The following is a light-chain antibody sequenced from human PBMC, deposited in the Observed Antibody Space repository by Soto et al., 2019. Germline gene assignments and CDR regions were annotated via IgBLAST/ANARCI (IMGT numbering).Light chain of an antibody. J-gene: IGLJ2*01. CDR1: SSDVGGYNY. V-gene: IGLV2-8*01. CDR3: SSYAGSNNLV. Sequence: QSAPTQPPSASGSPGQSVTISCTGTSSDVGGYNYVSWYQQHPGKAHKPMLYEVSKPPSGVPNRLAASKSGNTAALTVAGHQSEGEADCCCSSYAGSNNLVVGGGTKLTVL. CDR2: EVS.